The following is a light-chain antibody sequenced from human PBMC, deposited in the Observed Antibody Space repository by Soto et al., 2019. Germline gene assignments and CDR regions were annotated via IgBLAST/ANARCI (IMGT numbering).Light chain of an antibody. J-gene: IGKJ3*01. Sequence: DIQLTQSPSFLSASVGDRVTITCRASQGISSYLAWYQQKPGKAPKLLIYAASTLQSGVPSRFSGSGSGTEFTLTISSLQPEDGATYYCQQLNSYPRRFTFGPGTKVDIK. CDR3: QQLNSYPRRFT. V-gene: IGKV1-9*01. CDR1: QGISSY. CDR2: AAS.